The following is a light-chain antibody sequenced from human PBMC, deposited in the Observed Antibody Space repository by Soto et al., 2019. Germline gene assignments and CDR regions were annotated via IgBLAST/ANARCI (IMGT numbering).Light chain of an antibody. Sequence: EIVLTQSPATLSLSPGERATLSCRASQSVSSYLAWYQQKPGQAPRLLIYDASNRATGIPARFSGSGSGTDFTLTISSLEPEDFAVYYCQQFHLYSTFGQGTKVEMK. CDR1: QSVSSY. V-gene: IGKV3-11*01. CDR2: DAS. CDR3: QQFHLYST. J-gene: IGKJ1*01.